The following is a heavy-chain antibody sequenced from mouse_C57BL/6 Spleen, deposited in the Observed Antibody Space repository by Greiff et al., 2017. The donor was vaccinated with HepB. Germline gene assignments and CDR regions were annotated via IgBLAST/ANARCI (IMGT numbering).Heavy chain of an antibody. V-gene: IGHV5-4*01. J-gene: IGHJ2*01. CDR3: ARDRDWIIFDY. Sequence: EVKLVESGGGLVKPGGSLKLSCAASGFTFSSYAMSWVRQTPEKRLEWVATISDGGSYTYYPDNVKGRFTISRDNAKNNLYLQMSHLKSEDTAMYYCARDRDWIIFDYWGQGTTLTVSS. CDR1: GFTFSSYA. D-gene: IGHD2-4*01. CDR2: ISDGGSYT.